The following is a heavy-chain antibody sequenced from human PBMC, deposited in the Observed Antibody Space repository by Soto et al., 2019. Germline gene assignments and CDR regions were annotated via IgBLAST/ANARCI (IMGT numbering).Heavy chain of an antibody. J-gene: IGHJ6*02. CDR2: IIPIFGTA. D-gene: IGHD3-16*01. Sequence: QVQLVQSGAEVKKPGSSVKVSCKASGGTFSSYAISWVRQAPGQGLEWMGGIIPIFGTANYAQKFQGRVTITADESTSTAYMELSSLRSEDTAVYYCACTLKESGGADYYYYGMDVWGQGTTVTVSS. CDR3: ACTLKESGGADYYYYGMDV. CDR1: GGTFSSYA. V-gene: IGHV1-69*01.